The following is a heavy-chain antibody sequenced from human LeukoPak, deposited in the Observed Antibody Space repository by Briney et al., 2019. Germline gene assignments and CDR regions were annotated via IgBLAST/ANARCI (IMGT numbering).Heavy chain of an antibody. J-gene: IGHJ4*02. D-gene: IGHD2-15*01. CDR2: IYYSGST. Sequence: SETLSLTCTVSGGSISSYYWSWIRQPPGKGLEWIGYIYYSGSTSYNPSLKSRVTISVDTSKNQFSLKLSSVTAADTAVYYCARGDMSDCSGGSCYFTGFDYWGQGTLVTVPS. V-gene: IGHV4-59*01. CDR1: GGSISSYY. CDR3: ARGDMSDCSGGSCYFTGFDY.